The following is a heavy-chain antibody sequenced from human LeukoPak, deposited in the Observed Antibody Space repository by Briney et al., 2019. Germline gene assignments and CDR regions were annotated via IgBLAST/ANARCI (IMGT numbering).Heavy chain of an antibody. CDR1: GFTFSNYA. Sequence: GGSLRLSCAASGFTFSNYAMHWVRQAPGEGLEYVSAISSNGGSTYYADSVKGRFTISRDNSKNTLFLQMGSLRVEDMAVYYCARGLRAYYYSVWDVGGKGTRVTVSS. J-gene: IGHJ6*04. CDR3: ARGLRAYYYSVWDV. CDR2: ISSNGGST. V-gene: IGHV3-64*02. D-gene: IGHD3-3*01.